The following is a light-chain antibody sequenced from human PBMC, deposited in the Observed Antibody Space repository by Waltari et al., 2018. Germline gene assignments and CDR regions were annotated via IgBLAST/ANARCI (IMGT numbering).Light chain of an antibody. V-gene: IGKV1-5*03. CDR3: QQYNSYPVT. J-gene: IGKJ4*01. CDR1: ETVKNW. CDR2: KSS. Sequence: QMTQSPSTLSASVGDRVTMTCRASETVKNWLAWYQQRPGKAPNLLIYKSSVLQNGVPSRFSGSGSVTEFTLVISSLQPDDYATYYCQQYNSYPVTFGGGTKVEI.